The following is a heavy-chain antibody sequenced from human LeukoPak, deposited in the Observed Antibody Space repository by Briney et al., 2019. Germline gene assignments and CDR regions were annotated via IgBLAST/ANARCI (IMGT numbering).Heavy chain of an antibody. Sequence: PGGSLRLSCAASGFTFSSFAMSWVRQAPGKGLEWVSAISGSGGSTYYADSVKGRFTISRDNSKNTLYLQMNSLRAEDTAVYYCATNYYDSSGYYHAFDIWGQGTMVTVSS. J-gene: IGHJ3*02. V-gene: IGHV3-23*01. CDR1: GFTFSSFA. CDR3: ATNYYDSSGYYHAFDI. D-gene: IGHD3-22*01. CDR2: ISGSGGST.